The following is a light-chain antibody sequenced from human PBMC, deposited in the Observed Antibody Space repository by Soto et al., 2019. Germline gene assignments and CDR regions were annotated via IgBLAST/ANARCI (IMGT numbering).Light chain of an antibody. Sequence: EIVMTQSPATLSVSPGERATLSCRASQSMSNNLALYQQKPGQAPRLLIYGASTRYTGIPDRFSGSGSGTEFTLTISSLQSEDFAIYYCQQYHNWPPFTFGQGTRLEIK. CDR1: QSMSNN. CDR2: GAS. CDR3: QQYHNWPPFT. V-gene: IGKV3-15*01. J-gene: IGKJ5*01.